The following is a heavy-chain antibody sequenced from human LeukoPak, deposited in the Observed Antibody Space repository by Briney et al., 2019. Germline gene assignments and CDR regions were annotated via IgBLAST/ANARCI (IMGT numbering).Heavy chain of an antibody. Sequence: SETLSLTCSVSGPSVTSGGFYWGWLRQPPGKGLQWLATVYYTGSTYYNPSLRSRVTISIDTSKNQFSLSLRSLIAADTAVYYCARHSGSGSLSRPFDPWGQRTLVTVSS. D-gene: IGHD3-10*01. V-gene: IGHV4-39*01. J-gene: IGHJ5*02. CDR2: VYYTGST. CDR1: GPSVTSGGFY. CDR3: ARHSGSGSLSRPFDP.